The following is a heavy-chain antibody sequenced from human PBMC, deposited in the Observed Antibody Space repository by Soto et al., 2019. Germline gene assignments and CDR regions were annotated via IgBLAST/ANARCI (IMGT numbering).Heavy chain of an antibody. Sequence: GGSLRLSCAASGFTFSSYAMHWVRQAPGKGLEWVAVISYDGSNKYYADSVKGRFTISRDNSKNTLYLQMNSLRAEDTAVYYCARIMVRGVQVDAFDIWGQGTMVTVSS. CDR2: ISYDGSNK. D-gene: IGHD3-10*01. CDR1: GFTFSSYA. V-gene: IGHV3-30-3*01. CDR3: ARIMVRGVQVDAFDI. J-gene: IGHJ3*02.